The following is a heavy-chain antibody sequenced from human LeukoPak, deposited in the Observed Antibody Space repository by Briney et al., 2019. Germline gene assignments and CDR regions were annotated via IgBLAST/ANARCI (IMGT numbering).Heavy chain of an antibody. CDR3: ATNTHSPVAAAGQLDY. D-gene: IGHD6-13*01. Sequence: ASVKVSCKVSGYTLTELSMHWVRQAPGKGLEWMGGFDPEDGETIYAQKFQGRVTMTEDTSTDTAYMELSSLRSEDTAVYYCATNTHSPVAAAGQLDYWGQGTLVTVSS. CDR2: FDPEDGET. CDR1: GYTLTELS. J-gene: IGHJ4*02. V-gene: IGHV1-24*01.